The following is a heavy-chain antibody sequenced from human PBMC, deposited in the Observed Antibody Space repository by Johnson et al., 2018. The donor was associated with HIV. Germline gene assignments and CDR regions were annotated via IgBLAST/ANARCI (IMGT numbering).Heavy chain of an antibody. D-gene: IGHD4-17*01. Sequence: VQLVESGGGVVRPGGSLRLSCAASGFIFDDYGMSWVRKAPGKGLEWGSGINWNGGSRGDGDSVTVRFTISRDNAKYSLHLQMNSLRAEDTALYYCARVRDPGYGDDVGNAFDIWGQGTMVTVSS. CDR1: GFIFDDYG. CDR2: INWNGGSR. CDR3: ARVRDPGYGDDVGNAFDI. V-gene: IGHV3-20*04. J-gene: IGHJ3*02.